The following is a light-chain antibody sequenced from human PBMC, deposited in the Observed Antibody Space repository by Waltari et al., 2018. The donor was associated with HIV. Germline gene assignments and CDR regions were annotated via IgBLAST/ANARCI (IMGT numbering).Light chain of an antibody. J-gene: IGKJ2*01. CDR3: QQSYSTPAT. CDR2: AAS. V-gene: IGKV1-39*01. CDR1: QSMSGY. Sequence: DIQMTQSPSSLSASVGDRVTITCRASQSMSGYLNWYQQKPGKAPQLLIYAASSLQSGVPSRFSGSGSGTYFTLTISSLQPEDFATYYCQQSYSTPATFGQGTKLEIK.